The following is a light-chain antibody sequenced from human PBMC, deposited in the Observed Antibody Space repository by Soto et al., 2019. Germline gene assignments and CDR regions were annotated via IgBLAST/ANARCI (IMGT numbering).Light chain of an antibody. CDR3: QSYDSSLSGPGL. CDR2: GNT. CDR1: DSNMGPGCL. V-gene: IGLV1-40*01. J-gene: IGLJ2*01. Sequence: QAVVTQPPSVSGAPGQRVTISCTGSDSNMGPGCLVHWYQLLPGTAPKLLVYGNTNRPSEVPDRFSGSRSGTSASLAITGLQVEDEADYFCQSYDSSLSGPGLFGGGTKLTVL.